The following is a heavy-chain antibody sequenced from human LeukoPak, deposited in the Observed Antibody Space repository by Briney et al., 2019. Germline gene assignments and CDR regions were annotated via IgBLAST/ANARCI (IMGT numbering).Heavy chain of an antibody. CDR3: AVKGGYNDLDAPLDY. CDR1: GFTFSRYW. V-gene: IGHV3-74*01. Sequence: GGSLRLSCAASGFTFSRYWMHWVRQAPGKGLEWVSRVNSDGSTTTYADSVKGRFTISRDNAKNTLYLQMNSLRVEDTAVYYCAVKGGYNDLDAPLDYWGPGTLVTVSS. D-gene: IGHD5-12*01. J-gene: IGHJ4*02. CDR2: VNSDGSTT.